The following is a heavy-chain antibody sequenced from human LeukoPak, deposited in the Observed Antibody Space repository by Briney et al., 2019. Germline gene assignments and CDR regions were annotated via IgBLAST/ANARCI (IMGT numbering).Heavy chain of an antibody. D-gene: IGHD6-13*01. J-gene: IGHJ5*02. V-gene: IGHV3-21*04. CDR3: AKDRGSYSSSPNWFDP. CDR1: GFTFRDYT. Sequence: PGGSLRLSCAASGFTFRDYTMNWVRQAPGKGLEWVSAISKSSTYIKYADSVKGRFTVSRDNSKNTLYLQMNSLRAEDTAVYYCAKDRGSYSSSPNWFDPWGQGTLVTVSS. CDR2: ISKSSTYI.